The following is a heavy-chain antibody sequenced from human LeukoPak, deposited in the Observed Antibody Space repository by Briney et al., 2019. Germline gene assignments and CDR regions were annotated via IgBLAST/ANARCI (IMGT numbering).Heavy chain of an antibody. CDR3: ARGMHCSGGSCYHAYYFDY. D-gene: IGHD2-15*01. J-gene: IGHJ4*02. Sequence: ASVKVSCKASGYTFTGYYMHWVRQAPGQGLEWMGWINPNSGGTNYAQKFQGRVTITTDESTSTAYMELSSLRSEDTAVYYCARGMHCSGGSCYHAYYFDYWGQGTLVTVSS. V-gene: IGHV1-2*02. CDR2: INPNSGGT. CDR1: GYTFTGYY.